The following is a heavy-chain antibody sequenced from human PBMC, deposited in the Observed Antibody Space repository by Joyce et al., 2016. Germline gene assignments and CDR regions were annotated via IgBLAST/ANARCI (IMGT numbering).Heavy chain of an antibody. J-gene: IGHJ4*02. D-gene: IGHD4-17*01. V-gene: IGHV3-74*01. CDR3: SRDTYGYDDY. CDR1: GFTFSRYW. Sequence: EVQLVESGGGLVQPGGSLRLSCEGSGFTFSRYWMHWVRQAPGKGLVWVSRINPESTTTTYADSVKGRFIISRDNAKNTLYPQMNSLRVEDTAVYYCSRDTYGYDDYWGQGTLVTVSS. CDR2: INPESTTT.